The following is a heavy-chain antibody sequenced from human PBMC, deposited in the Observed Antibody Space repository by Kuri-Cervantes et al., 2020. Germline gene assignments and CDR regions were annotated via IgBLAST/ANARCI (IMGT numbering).Heavy chain of an antibody. CDR2: ISYDGSNK. V-gene: IGHV3-30-3*01. CDR3: ARKFLKQWLVREFDY. J-gene: IGHJ4*02. Sequence: GESLKISCAASGFTFSSYAMHWVRQAPDKGLEWVAVISYDGSNKYYADSVKGRFTISRDNSKNTLYLQMNSLRAEDTAVYYCARKFLKQWLVREFDYWGQGTLVTVSS. D-gene: IGHD6-19*01. CDR1: GFTFSSYA.